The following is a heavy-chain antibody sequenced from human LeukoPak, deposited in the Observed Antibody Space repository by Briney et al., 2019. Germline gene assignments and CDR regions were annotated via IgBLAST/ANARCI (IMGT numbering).Heavy chain of an antibody. CDR1: GFTFSSYE. CDR2: ISSSGSTI. CDR3: ARRRDFIDY. D-gene: IGHD3/OR15-3a*01. J-gene: IGHJ4*02. V-gene: IGHV3-48*03. Sequence: GGSLRLSCAASGFTFSSYEMNWVRQAPGKGLEWVSYISSSGSTIYYADSVKGRFTISRDNAKNSLYLQMNSLRAEDTAVYYCARRRDFIDYWGQGTLVTVSS.